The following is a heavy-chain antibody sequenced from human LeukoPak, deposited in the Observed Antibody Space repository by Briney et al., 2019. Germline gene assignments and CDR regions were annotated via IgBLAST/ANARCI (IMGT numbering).Heavy chain of an antibody. D-gene: IGHD3-10*01. Sequence: PGGSLRLSCAASGFTFSSYAMHWVRQAPGKGLEWVAVISYDGSNKYYADSVKGRFTISRDNSKNTLYLQMNSLRAEDTAVYYCAKDSDPITMVRGVPFPYYYYYYMDVWGKGTTVTISS. CDR2: ISYDGSNK. CDR3: AKDSDPITMVRGVPFPYYYYYYMDV. CDR1: GFTFSSYA. J-gene: IGHJ6*03. V-gene: IGHV3-30*04.